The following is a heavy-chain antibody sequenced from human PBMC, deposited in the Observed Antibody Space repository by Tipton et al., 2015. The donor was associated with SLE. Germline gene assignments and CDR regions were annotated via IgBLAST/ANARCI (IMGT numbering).Heavy chain of an antibody. J-gene: IGHJ4*02. CDR1: AGPISNFH. CDR2: IYYSGST. CDR3: ARSAGYSSSWAHFDY. Sequence: TLSLTCTVSAGPISNFHCSWIRQPPGKGLEWIGYIYYSGSTNYNPSLKSRVTISVDTSKNQFSLRLSSVTAADTAVYYCARSAGYSSSWAHFDYWGQGTLVTVSS. V-gene: IGHV4-59*01. D-gene: IGHD6-13*01.